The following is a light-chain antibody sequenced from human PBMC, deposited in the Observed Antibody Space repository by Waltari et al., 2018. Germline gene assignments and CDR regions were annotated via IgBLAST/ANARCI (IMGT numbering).Light chain of an antibody. CDR2: KAS. V-gene: IGKV1-5*03. J-gene: IGKJ1*01. Sequence: DIQMTQSPSTLSASVGDRVTITCRASQSISPWLAWYQKKPGKAPKLLISKASSLESGVPSRFSGSGSGTLFTLTISSLQSDDFATYYCQHFITYPRTFGQGTKVEIK. CDR3: QHFITYPRT. CDR1: QSISPW.